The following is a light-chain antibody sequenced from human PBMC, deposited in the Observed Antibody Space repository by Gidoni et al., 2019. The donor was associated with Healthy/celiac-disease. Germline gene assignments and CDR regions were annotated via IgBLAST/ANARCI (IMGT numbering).Light chain of an antibody. J-gene: IGKJ1*01. CDR2: AAS. V-gene: IGKV1-39*01. Sequence: DIQMTQSPSSLSASVGDRVTITCRASQSISSYLNWYQQKPGQAPKLLIYAASSLQSGVPSRFSGSGSGTDFTLTISSLQPEDCANYYCQQSYSTPVTFGQGTKVESK. CDR3: QQSYSTPVT. CDR1: QSISSY.